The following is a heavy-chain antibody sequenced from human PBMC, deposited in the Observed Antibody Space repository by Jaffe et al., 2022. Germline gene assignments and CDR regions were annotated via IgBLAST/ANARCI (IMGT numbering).Heavy chain of an antibody. J-gene: IGHJ4*02. CDR2: IYYSGST. CDR1: GGSISSSSYY. Sequence: QLQLQESGPGLVKPSETLSLTCTVSGGSISSSSYYWGWIRQPPGKGLEWIGSIYYSGSTYYNPSLKSRVTISVDTSKNQFSLKLSSVTAADTAVYYCVGLSGILTGYYTEDYWGQGTLVTVSS. CDR3: VGLSGILTGYYTEDY. D-gene: IGHD3-9*01. V-gene: IGHV4-39*01.